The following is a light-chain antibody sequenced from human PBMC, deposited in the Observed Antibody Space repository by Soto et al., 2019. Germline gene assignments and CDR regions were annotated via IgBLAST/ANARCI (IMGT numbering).Light chain of an antibody. Sequence: EIVLTQSPGTLSLSPGERATLSCRASQSVSSNYLAWYQQKPGQAPRLLIYGASTRATGIPDRFSGSGSGTDFTLTISRLEPDDSAVYYCQQYGSSPTWTFGQGTKVDI. CDR2: GAS. CDR3: QQYGSSPTWT. CDR1: QSVSSNY. J-gene: IGKJ1*01. V-gene: IGKV3-20*01.